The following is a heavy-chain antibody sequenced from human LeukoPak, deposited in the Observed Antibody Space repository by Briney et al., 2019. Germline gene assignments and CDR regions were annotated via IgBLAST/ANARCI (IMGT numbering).Heavy chain of an antibody. V-gene: IGHV3-23*01. CDR1: GFTFSSYA. J-gene: IGHJ4*02. CDR3: AKIKNWGPLVYYFDY. D-gene: IGHD7-27*01. Sequence: GGSLRLSCAASGFTFSSYAMSWVRQTPAKGLEWVSAISGGGGSRYYADSVKGRFTISTDNSKNTLYLQMNSLRAEDTSVYYCAKIKNWGPLVYYFDYWGQGTLVTVSS. CDR2: ISGGGGSR.